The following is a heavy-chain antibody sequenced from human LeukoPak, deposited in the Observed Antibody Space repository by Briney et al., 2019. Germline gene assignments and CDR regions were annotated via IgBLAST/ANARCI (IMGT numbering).Heavy chain of an antibody. D-gene: IGHD2-21*02. CDR1: GFTFSDYY. Sequence: PGGSLRLSCAASGFTFSDYYMSWIRQAPGKGLEWVSYISSSGSTIYYADSVKGRFTISRDNAKNSLYLQMNSLRAEDTAVYYCARVGAYCGGDCYSGYYYYYYMDVWGKGTTVTVSS. V-gene: IGHV3-11*01. J-gene: IGHJ6*03. CDR3: ARVGAYCGGDCYSGYYYYYYMDV. CDR2: ISSSGSTI.